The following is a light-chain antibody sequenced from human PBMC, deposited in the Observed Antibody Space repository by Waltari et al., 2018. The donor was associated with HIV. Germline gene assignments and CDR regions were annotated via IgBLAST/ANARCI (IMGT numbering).Light chain of an antibody. V-gene: IGLV1-40*01. Sequence: RSNIGTHEVHWYQQLPGTAPRLLIYNTNSRPSGVPDRFSGSKSGTSASLAINGLQAEDEADYYCQSSDSTLSGSVFGGGTKLTVV. CDR1: RSNIGTHE. J-gene: IGLJ2*01. CDR2: NTN. CDR3: QSSDSTLSGSV.